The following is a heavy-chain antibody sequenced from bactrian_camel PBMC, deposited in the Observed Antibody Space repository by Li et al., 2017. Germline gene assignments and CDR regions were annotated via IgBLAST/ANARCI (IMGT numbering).Heavy chain of an antibody. CDR2: INVSGRT. CDR3: AAGARKPALVLGMEYDY. D-gene: IGHD6*01. V-gene: IGHV3S53*01. J-gene: IGHJ4*01. CDR1: SYRNI. Sequence: QVQLVESGGGSVQAGESLTLSCTASSYRNIMAWFRQAPGKEREGVAVINVSGRTNYADSVKGRFTISRENAKNTLYLQMNNLKPEDTAMYYGAAGARKPALVLGMEYDYWGQGTQVTVS.